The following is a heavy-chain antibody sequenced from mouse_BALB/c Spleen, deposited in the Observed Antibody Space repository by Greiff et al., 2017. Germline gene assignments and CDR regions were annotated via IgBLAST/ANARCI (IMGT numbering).Heavy chain of an antibody. V-gene: IGHV1-80*01. Sequence: VKLVESGAELVRPGSSVKISCKASGYAFSSYWMNWVKQRPGQGLEWIGQIYPGDGDTNYNGKFKGKATLTADKSSSTAYMQLSSLTSKDSAVYFCARYYYGSSYEDYWGQGTTLTVSS. D-gene: IGHD1-1*01. CDR2: IYPGDGDT. CDR1: GYAFSSYW. J-gene: IGHJ2*01. CDR3: ARYYYGSSYEDY.